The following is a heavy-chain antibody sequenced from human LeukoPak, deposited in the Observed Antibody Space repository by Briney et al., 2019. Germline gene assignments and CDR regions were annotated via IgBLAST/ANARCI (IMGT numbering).Heavy chain of an antibody. V-gene: IGHV3-23*01. Sequence: PGGSLRLSCAASGFTFSSYAMSWVRQAPGKGLEWVSAISGSGGSTYYADSVKGRFTISRDNSKNTLYLQMNSLRAEDTAVYYCAEENHIPAAGGAHFDYWGQGTLVTVSS. CDR3: AEENHIPAAGGAHFDY. J-gene: IGHJ4*02. D-gene: IGHD6-13*01. CDR2: ISGSGGST. CDR1: GFTFSSYA.